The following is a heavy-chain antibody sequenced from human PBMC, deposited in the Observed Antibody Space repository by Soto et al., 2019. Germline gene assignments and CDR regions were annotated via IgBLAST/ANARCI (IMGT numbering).Heavy chain of an antibody. CDR3: ARDRGDMLAGPRVDV. J-gene: IGHJ6*02. CDR2: IYSGGST. V-gene: IGHV3-53*04. Sequence: EVQLVESGGGLVQPGGSLRLSRAAAGFTVSSNYMSWVRQAPGKGLAWVSVIYSGGSTYYADSVKGRFTISRHNSKNTLYLQRYSVRAEDTTVDYCARDRGDMLAGPRVDVWGQGATVTVSS. CDR1: GFTVSSNY. D-gene: IGHD3-9*01.